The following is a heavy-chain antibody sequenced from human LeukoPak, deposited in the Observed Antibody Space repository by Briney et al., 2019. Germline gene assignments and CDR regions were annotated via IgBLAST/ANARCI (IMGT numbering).Heavy chain of an antibody. V-gene: IGHV3-30-3*01. Sequence: PGRSVRLSCAASGFTFSSYALHWVRQAPGKGLEWVAVISSDGSSKYYADSVKGRFTISRDNSRNTLYLQMNSLRVEDTAAYYCARVPEPRGSWYWLGSWGLGTLLTVSS. CDR2: ISSDGSSK. CDR1: GFTFSSYA. D-gene: IGHD6-13*01. J-gene: IGHJ5*01. CDR3: ARVPEPRGSWYWLGS.